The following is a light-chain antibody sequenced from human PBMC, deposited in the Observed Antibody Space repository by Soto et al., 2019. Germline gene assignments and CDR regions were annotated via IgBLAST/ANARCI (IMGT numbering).Light chain of an antibody. CDR1: QRVSCY. CDR3: QQRSNWPLT. Sequence: EVVMTQSPGTRSLSPVERATLSCRASQRVSCYLAWYQQKPGQAPRLLIYDASNRATGIPARFSGSGSGTDFTLPISSLEPEDFAVYYCQQRSNWPLTFGGGTKVDIK. CDR2: DAS. J-gene: IGKJ4*01. V-gene: IGKV3-11*01.